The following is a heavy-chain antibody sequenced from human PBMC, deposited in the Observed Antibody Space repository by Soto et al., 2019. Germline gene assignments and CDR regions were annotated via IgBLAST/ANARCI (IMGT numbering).Heavy chain of an antibody. CDR2: INSVGSSI. D-gene: IGHD3-9*01. CDR3: DRSTRHFGWLPNGAYYVDY. Sequence: GGSLRLSCAASGFTFSSYYMHWIRQAPGKGLVWVSHINSVGSSISYADSVKGRFTISRYNAKNRLYLQMNSLRAEDTAVYYCDRSTRHFGWLPNGAYYVDYWGQGTLVTVSS. CDR1: GFTFSSYY. J-gene: IGHJ4*02. V-gene: IGHV3-74*01.